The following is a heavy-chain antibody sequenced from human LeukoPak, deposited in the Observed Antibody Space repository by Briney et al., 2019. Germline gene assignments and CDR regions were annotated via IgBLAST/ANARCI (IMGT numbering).Heavy chain of an antibody. CDR2: IYYSGST. J-gene: IGHJ4*02. D-gene: IGHD2-2*01. CDR1: SGSLSSDY. V-gene: IGHV4-59*01. CDR3: AREGSRIPAIDY. Sequence: LELRSLTCTVSSGSLSSDYWSWIRQPPGKGLQCIGYIYYSGSTIYNPSLKSRVTISVDTSKNHFSLKLSSVTAADTAVYYCAREGSRIPAIDYWGQGTLVTVSS.